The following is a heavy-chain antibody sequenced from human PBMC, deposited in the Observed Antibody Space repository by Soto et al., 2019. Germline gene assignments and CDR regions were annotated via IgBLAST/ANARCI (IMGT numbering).Heavy chain of an antibody. Sequence: SLRLSCAASGFTFSIYGMHWVRQAPGKGLEWVALISYDGSKEYYADSVKGRFTISRDNSKNTLYLQMKSLRAEDTAVYYCAKPTYYYRAESYSFDYWGQGSQVTVSS. J-gene: IGHJ4*02. V-gene: IGHV3-30*18. CDR1: GFTFSIYG. CDR3: AKPTYYYRAESYSFDY. D-gene: IGHD3-10*01. CDR2: ISYDGSKE.